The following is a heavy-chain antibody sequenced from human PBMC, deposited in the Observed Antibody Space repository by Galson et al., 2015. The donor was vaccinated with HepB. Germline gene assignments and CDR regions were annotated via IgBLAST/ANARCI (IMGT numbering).Heavy chain of an antibody. Sequence: TLSLTCTVSGGSISSGGYYWSWIRQHPGKGLEWIGYIYYSGSTYYNPSLKSRVTISVDTSKNQFSLKLSSVTAADTAVYYCARVPPLGGDSYYMDVWGKGTTVTVSS. D-gene: IGHD3-16*01. CDR1: GGSISSGGYY. V-gene: IGHV4-31*03. CDR3: ARVPPLGGDSYYMDV. CDR2: IYYSGST. J-gene: IGHJ6*03.